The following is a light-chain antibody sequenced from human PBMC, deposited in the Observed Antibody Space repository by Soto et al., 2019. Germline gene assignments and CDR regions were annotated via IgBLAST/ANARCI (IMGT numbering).Light chain of an antibody. CDR1: QNVRNY. V-gene: IGKV1-39*01. CDR2: AAS. CDR3: QESYTRA. Sequence: DIQMTQSPSALSASVGDRVPITCRAIQNVRNYLNWYQKKSGEAPNLLIFAASTLQSGVPSSVSGSGAETEFTLTISRLQPEDFSTYYCQESYTRAFGQGTVVEI. J-gene: IGKJ1*01.